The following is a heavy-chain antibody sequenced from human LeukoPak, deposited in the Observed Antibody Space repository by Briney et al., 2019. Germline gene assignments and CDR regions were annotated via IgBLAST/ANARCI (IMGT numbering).Heavy chain of an antibody. CDR1: GFTFSSYA. Sequence: GRSLRLSCAASGFTFSSYAMHWVRQAPGKGLEWVAVISYDGSNKYYADSVKGRFTISRDNSKNTLYLQMNSLRAEDTAVYYCARDRLLWFGDSFDYWGQGTLVTVSS. J-gene: IGHJ4*02. CDR3: ARDRLLWFGDSFDY. CDR2: ISYDGSNK. V-gene: IGHV3-30*04. D-gene: IGHD3-10*01.